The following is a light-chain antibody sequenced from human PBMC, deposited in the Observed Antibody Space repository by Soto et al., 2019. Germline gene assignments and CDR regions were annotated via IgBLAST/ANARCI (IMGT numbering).Light chain of an antibody. CDR1: QDISNY. CDR3: QQYDNLPLT. Sequence: DIPMTQSPSSLSASVGDRVTITCQASQDISNYLNWYQQKPGKAPKLLIYDASNLETGVPSRFSGSGSGTEFTFTISSLQPEDIATYYCQQYDNLPLTFGGGPKVEIK. CDR2: DAS. V-gene: IGKV1-33*01. J-gene: IGKJ4*01.